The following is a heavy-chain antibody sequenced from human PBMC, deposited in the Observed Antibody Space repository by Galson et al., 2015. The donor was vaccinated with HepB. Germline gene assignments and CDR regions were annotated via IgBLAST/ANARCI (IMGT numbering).Heavy chain of an antibody. D-gene: IGHD4-11*01. CDR2: IYYSGST. CDR3: ARVTYDYSKYLDY. J-gene: IGHJ4*02. V-gene: IGHV4-61*01. CDR1: GGSVSSGSYY. Sequence: SETLSLTCTVSGGSVSSGSYYWSWIRQPPGKGLEWIGYIYYSGSTNYNPSLKSRVTISVDTSKNQFSLKLSSVTAADTAVYYCARVTYDYSKYLDYWGQGTLVTVSS.